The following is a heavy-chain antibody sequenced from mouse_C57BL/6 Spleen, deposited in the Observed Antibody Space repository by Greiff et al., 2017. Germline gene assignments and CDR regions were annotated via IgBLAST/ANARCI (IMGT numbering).Heavy chain of an antibody. Sequence: VTLVESGAELMKPGASVKLSCKATGYPFTGYWIEWVKQRPGHGLEWIGEILPGSCSTNYNEKFKGKATFTADTSSNTAYMQLSSLTTEDSAIYYCASKITTVVASDVWGTGTTVTVSS. V-gene: IGHV1-9*01. J-gene: IGHJ1*03. CDR1: GYPFTGYW. CDR3: ASKITTVVASDV. CDR2: ILPGSCST. D-gene: IGHD1-1*01.